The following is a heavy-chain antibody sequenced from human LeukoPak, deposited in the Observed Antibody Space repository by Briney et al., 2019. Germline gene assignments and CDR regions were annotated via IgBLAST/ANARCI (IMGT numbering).Heavy chain of an antibody. CDR3: ARDLKRGYSSGRYSWGTGSSNDY. CDR2: IIPIFETT. D-gene: IGHD6-19*01. V-gene: IGHV1-69*05. Sequence: SVKVSCKASGGTFSTYAISWVRQAPGQGLEWMGGIIPIFETTNYAQKFQGRVTMTTDTSTSTAYMELRSLRSDDTAVYYCARDLKRGYSSGRYSWGTGSSNDYWGQGTLVTVSS. J-gene: IGHJ4*02. CDR1: GGTFSTYA.